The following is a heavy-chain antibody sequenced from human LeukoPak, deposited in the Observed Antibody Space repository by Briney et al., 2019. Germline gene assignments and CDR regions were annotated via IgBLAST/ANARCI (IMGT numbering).Heavy chain of an antibody. Sequence: SETLFLTCTVSGGSISTTSYYWGWIRQPPGKGLEWIGTIYYNGPTQYNPSLKSRVTISVDTSRNQFSMKLTSVTAADTAVYYCARGYSYGTGGYYYGMDVWGQGTTVTVSS. CDR3: ARGYSYGTGGYYYGMDV. V-gene: IGHV4-39*07. J-gene: IGHJ6*02. D-gene: IGHD5-18*01. CDR2: IYYNGPT. CDR1: GGSISTTSYY.